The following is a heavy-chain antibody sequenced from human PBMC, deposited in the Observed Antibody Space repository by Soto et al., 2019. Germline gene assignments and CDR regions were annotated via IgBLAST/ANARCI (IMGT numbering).Heavy chain of an antibody. CDR3: TRRAAAAAVVPYGMDV. CDR2: IRSKANSYAT. V-gene: IGHV3-73*01. CDR1: GFTFSGSA. D-gene: IGHD6-13*01. J-gene: IGHJ6*02. Sequence: GGSLRLSCAASGFTFSGSAMHWARQASGKGLEWVGRIRSKANSYATAYAASVKGRFTISRDDSKNTAYLQMNSLKTEDTAVYYCTRRAAAAAVVPYGMDVWGQGTTVTVSS.